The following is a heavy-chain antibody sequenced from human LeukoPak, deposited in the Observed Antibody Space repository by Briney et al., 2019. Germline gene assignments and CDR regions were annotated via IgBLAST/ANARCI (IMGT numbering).Heavy chain of an antibody. J-gene: IGHJ4*02. CDR2: IIPILGIA. Sequence: EASVKVSCKASGGTFSSYAISWVRQAPGQGLEWMGRIIPILGIANYAQKFQGRVTITADKSTSTAYMELSSLRSEDTAVYYCAREVTSGSYQNHYWGQGTLVTVSP. CDR3: AREVTSGSYQNHY. D-gene: IGHD1-26*01. CDR1: GGTFSSYA. V-gene: IGHV1-69*04.